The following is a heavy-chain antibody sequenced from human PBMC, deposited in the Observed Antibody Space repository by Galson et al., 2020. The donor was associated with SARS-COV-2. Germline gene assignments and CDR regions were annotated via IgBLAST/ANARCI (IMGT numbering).Heavy chain of an antibody. CDR1: GYSFTSYW. D-gene: IGHD4-17*01. J-gene: IGHJ1*01. CDR3: SRQINYGGNPIEYFQH. CDR2: IYPGDSDT. V-gene: IGHV5-51*01. Sequence: GESLKISCKGSGYSFTSYWIGWVRQMPGKGLEWMGIIYPGDSDTRYSPSFQGQVTISADKSIGTAYLQWSSLKASDTAMYYCSRQINYGGNPIEYFQHWGQGTLVTVSS.